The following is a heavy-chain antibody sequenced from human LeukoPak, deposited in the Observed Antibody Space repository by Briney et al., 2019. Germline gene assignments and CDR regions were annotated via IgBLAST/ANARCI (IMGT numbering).Heavy chain of an antibody. CDR2: INWNGGST. D-gene: IGHD3-10*01. V-gene: IGHV3-20*04. CDR1: GFTFDDYG. CDR3: ARGRYGSGSYYEYYFDY. Sequence: RPGGSLRLSCAASGFTFDDYGMSWVRQAPGKGLEWVSGINWNGGSTGYADSVKGRFTISRDNAKNSLYLQMNSLRAEDTALYYCARGRYGSGSYYEYYFDYWGQGTLVTVSS. J-gene: IGHJ4*02.